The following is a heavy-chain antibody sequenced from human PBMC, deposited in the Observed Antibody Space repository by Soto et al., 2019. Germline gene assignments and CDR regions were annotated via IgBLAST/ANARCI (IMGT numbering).Heavy chain of an antibody. CDR3: GRVVEGATRHNDFDS. D-gene: IGHD1-1*01. CDR1: GVSLHNSHSF. V-gene: IGHV4-39*01. Sequence: SETLSLTCAVSGVSLHNSHSFWGWIRQPPGKGLEFIANVYYSGGAHYNPSFKSRVTISVDTATNQVSLRMSSVTAADTAVYFCGRVVEGATRHNDFDSWGQGTLVTV. J-gene: IGHJ5*01. CDR2: VYYSGGA.